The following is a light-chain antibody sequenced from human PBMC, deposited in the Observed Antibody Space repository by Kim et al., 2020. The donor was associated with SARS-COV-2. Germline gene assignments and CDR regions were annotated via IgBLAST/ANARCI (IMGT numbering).Light chain of an antibody. V-gene: IGKV3-20*01. CDR2: GAS. CDR3: HLYGSSRT. CDR1: QSVNSNC. J-gene: IGKJ3*01. Sequence: EIVLTQSPGTLSLSPGERVTLSCRASQSVNSNCLAWYQQKPGQAPRLLIYGASSRATDIPDRFSGSGSGTDFTLTISRLEAEDFAVYYCHLYGSSRTFGPGTKVDIK.